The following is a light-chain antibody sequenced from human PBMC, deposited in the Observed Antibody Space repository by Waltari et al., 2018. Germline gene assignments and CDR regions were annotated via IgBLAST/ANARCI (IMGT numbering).Light chain of an antibody. CDR1: SSNIGAGYD. Sequence: QSVLTQPPSVSGAPGQRVTISCTGSSSNIGAGYDVHWYQQLPGTAPKLLIYGNSNRPSGVPDRFSGSNAGTSASLAITGLQAEDEANYYSQSYDSSLSAALYVFGTETKVTVL. CDR2: GNS. CDR3: QSYDSSLSAALYV. J-gene: IGLJ1*01. V-gene: IGLV1-40*01.